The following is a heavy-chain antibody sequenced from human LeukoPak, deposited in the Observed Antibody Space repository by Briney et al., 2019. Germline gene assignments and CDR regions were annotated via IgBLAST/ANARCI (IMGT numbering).Heavy chain of an antibody. CDR2: ISSSSSSYI. CDR3: ARDREGRDGYNVFDY. CDR1: GFTVNSNY. J-gene: IGHJ4*02. D-gene: IGHD5-24*01. V-gene: IGHV3-21*01. Sequence: GGSLRLSCAASGFTVNSNYMSWVRQAPGKGLEWVSSISSSSSSYIYYADSVKGRFTISRDNAKNSLYLQMNSLRAEDTAVYYCARDREGRDGYNVFDYWGQGTLVTVSS.